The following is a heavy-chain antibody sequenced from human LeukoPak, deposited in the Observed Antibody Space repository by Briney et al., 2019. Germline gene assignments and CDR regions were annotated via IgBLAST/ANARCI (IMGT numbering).Heavy chain of an antibody. CDR2: IYSGGST. CDR1: GFTFSSYA. CDR3: ARDLDG. Sequence: GGSLRLSCAVSGFTFSSYAMSWVRQAPGKGLEWVSVIYSGGSTYYADSVKGRFTISRDNSKNTLYPQMNSLRAEETAVYYCARDLDGWGQGTLVTVSS. J-gene: IGHJ4*02. V-gene: IGHV3-66*01.